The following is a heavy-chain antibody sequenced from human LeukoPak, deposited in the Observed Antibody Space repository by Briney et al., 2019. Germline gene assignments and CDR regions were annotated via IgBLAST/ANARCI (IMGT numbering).Heavy chain of an antibody. J-gene: IGHJ4*02. CDR1: GFTFSNYG. D-gene: IGHD3-10*01. V-gene: IGHV3-33*01. CDR3: ARAPGLRGNYYGSGSHSLGFDY. CDR2: IWYDGSNK. Sequence: GGSLRLSCAASGFTFSNYGMHWVRQAPGKGLEWVAVIWYDGSNKYYADSVKGRFTISRDNSKKTLYLQMNSLRAEDTAVYYCARAPGLRGNYYGSGSHSLGFDYWGRGTLVTVSS.